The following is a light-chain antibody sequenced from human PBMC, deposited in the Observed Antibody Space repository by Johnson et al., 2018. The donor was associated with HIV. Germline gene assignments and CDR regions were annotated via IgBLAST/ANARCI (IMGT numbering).Light chain of an antibody. CDR1: SSNIGNNY. V-gene: IGLV1-51*01. CDR3: GTWDSSMSAARV. CDR2: DNN. Sequence: QSVLTQPPSVSAAPGQKVTISCSGSSSNIGNNYVSWYQHLPGTAPKLLIYDNNKRPSGIPDRFSGSKSGTSATLGITGLQTGDEAGYYCGTWDSSMSAARVFGPGTKVTVL. J-gene: IGLJ1*01.